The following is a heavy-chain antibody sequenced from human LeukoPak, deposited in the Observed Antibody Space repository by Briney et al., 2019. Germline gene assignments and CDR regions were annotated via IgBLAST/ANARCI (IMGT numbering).Heavy chain of an antibody. V-gene: IGHV4-59*01. CDR3: ARGAGIVVVPAARWFDP. CDR1: GGSISSYY. J-gene: IGHJ5*02. CDR2: IYYSGST. Sequence: SETLSLTCTVSGGSISSYYWSWVRQPPGKGLEWIGYIYYSGSTNYNPSLKSRVTISVDTSKNQFSLKLSSVTAADTAVYYCARGAGIVVVPAARWFDPWGQGTLVTVSS. D-gene: IGHD2-2*01.